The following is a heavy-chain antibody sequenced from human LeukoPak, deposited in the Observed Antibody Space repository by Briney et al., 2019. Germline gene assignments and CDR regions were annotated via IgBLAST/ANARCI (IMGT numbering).Heavy chain of an antibody. CDR3: ARSIFVSAPYYMDV. V-gene: IGHV4-38-2*02. J-gene: IGHJ6*03. CDR2: IYHSGRT. Sequence: SETLSLTCTVSGYSISSGYYWGWIRQPPGKGLEWIGSIYHSGRTFYNPSLKSRVTISVDTSKNQYSLKLTSVTATDTAIYYCARSIFVSAPYYMDVWGKGTTVIVSS. D-gene: IGHD3-3*01. CDR1: GYSISSGYY.